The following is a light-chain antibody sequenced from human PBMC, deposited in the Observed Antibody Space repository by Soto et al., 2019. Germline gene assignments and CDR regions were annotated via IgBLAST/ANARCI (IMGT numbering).Light chain of an antibody. CDR2: KAS. CDR1: QSISTS. V-gene: IGKV1-5*03. J-gene: IGKJ1*01. Sequence: IRVTQSPSTLSASVGDRVTVTFRASQSISTSLAWYQQKPGKAPKLLIYKASGLESGVPSRFSGSGSGTEFTLTISSLQPDDFATYYCQQYNSFIWTFGQGTKLDIK. CDR3: QQYNSFIWT.